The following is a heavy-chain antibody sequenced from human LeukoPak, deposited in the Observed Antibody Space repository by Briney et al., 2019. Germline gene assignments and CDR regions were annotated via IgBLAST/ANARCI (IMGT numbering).Heavy chain of an antibody. J-gene: IGHJ4*02. CDR1: GYTFTGYY. CDR3: ARGTPYGDYLDY. CDR2: INPNSGGT. D-gene: IGHD4-17*01. V-gene: IGHV1-2*02. Sequence: ASVKVSCKASGYTFTGYYMHWVRQAPGQGLEWMGWINPNSGGTDYAQKFQGRVTMTRDTSISTAYMELSRLRSDDTAVYYCARGTPYGDYLDYWGQGTLVTVSS.